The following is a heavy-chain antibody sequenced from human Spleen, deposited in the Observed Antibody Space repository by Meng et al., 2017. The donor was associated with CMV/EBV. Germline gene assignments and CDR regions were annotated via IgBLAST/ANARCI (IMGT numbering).Heavy chain of an antibody. J-gene: IGHJ3*02. CDR1: GGSISSDNYY. D-gene: IGHD3-22*01. CDR2: AYYSGTT. Sequence: SETLSLTCTVSGGSISSDNYYWGWIRQSPGKGLEWIGSAYYSGTTHYNPSLRSRVIMSVDTSNNQFSLKLSSVTAADTAVYYCGRLRYFYDKSGHLCDIWGQGTLVTVSS. CDR3: GRLRYFYDKSGHLCDI. V-gene: IGHV4-39*07.